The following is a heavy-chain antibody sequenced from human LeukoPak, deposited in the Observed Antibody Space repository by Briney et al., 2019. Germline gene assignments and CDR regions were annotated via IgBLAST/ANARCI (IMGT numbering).Heavy chain of an antibody. Sequence: GGSLRLSCALSVFTFRSQIINSVPQSPGKAVDCITYMSSCSSTIKYADSVKARFTISRHNANNSLYLQINSLRAEDTAMYYCVIWAYSRGPGHPRDGFDIWGQGTMVTVSS. CDR3: VIWAYSRGPGHPRDGFDI. J-gene: IGHJ3*02. D-gene: IGHD6-19*01. CDR1: VFTFRSQI. V-gene: IGHV3-48*04. CDR2: MSSCSSTI.